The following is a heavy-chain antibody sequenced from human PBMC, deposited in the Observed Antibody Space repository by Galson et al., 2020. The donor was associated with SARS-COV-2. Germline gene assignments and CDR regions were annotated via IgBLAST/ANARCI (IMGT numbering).Heavy chain of an antibody. CDR3: ARLTISSGWFTTNWFDP. CDR2: IYYSGST. J-gene: IGHJ5*02. V-gene: IGHV4-59*08. D-gene: IGHD6-19*01. CDR1: GGSISSYY. Sequence: SETLSLTCTVSGGSISSYYWSWIRQPPGKGLEWIGYIYYSGSTNYNPSLKSRVTISVDTSKNQFSLKLSSVTAADTAVYYCARLTISSGWFTTNWFDPWGQGTLVTVSS.